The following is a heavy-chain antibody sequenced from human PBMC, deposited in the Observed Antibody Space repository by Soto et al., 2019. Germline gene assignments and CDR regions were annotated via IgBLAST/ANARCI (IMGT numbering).Heavy chain of an antibody. D-gene: IGHD3-10*01. Sequence: SQTLSLTCAISGDSVSSHSAAWNWIRQSPSRGLEWLGRTYYRSKWYNDYAVSVKSRITINPDTSKNQFSLQLNSVTPEDTAVYYCARGAYYGSGSSHYYYYGMDVWGQGTTVTV. CDR1: GDSVSSHSAA. CDR3: ARGAYYGSGSSHYYYYGMDV. J-gene: IGHJ6*02. CDR2: TYYRSKWYN. V-gene: IGHV6-1*01.